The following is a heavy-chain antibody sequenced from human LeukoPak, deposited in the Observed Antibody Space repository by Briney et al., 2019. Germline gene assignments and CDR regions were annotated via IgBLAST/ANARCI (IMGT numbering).Heavy chain of an antibody. CDR1: GYTFTGYY. V-gene: IGHV1-2*02. CDR3: ARVTYYYDSSGYPFDY. D-gene: IGHD3-22*01. CDR2: INPHSGGT. J-gene: IGHJ4*02. Sequence: GASVKVSCKASGYTFTGYYIHWVRQAPGQGLEWMGWINPHSGGTNYAQKFQGGVTMTRDTSITTAYMELSSLRSDDTAVYYCARVTYYYDSSGYPFDYWGQGTLVTVSS.